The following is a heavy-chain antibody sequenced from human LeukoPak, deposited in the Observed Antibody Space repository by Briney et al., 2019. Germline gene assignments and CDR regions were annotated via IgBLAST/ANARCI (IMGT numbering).Heavy chain of an antibody. Sequence: PSETLSLTCAVYGGSFSGYYWSWIRQPPGKGLEWIGEINHSGSTNYNPSLKSRVTISVDTSKNQLSLKLSSVTAADTAVYYCARGHRDYYDSSGYYYWFDPWGQGTLVTVSS. CDR2: INHSGST. CDR3: ARGHRDYYDSSGYYYWFDP. V-gene: IGHV4-34*01. CDR1: GGSFSGYY. J-gene: IGHJ5*02. D-gene: IGHD3-22*01.